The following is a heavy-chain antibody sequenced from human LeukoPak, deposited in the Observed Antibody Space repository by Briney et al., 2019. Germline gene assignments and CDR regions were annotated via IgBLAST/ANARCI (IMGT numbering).Heavy chain of an antibody. V-gene: IGHV1-2*02. Sequence: GASVKVSCKASGYTFTDYYMDWVRQAPGQGLEWMGWINPNSGGTKYAQKFQGRVTMTGDTSISTAYMELSRLRSDDTAVYYCAREEVSFDMWGQGTMVTVSS. D-gene: IGHD1-14*01. CDR2: INPNSGGT. J-gene: IGHJ3*02. CDR1: GYTFTDYY. CDR3: AREEVSFDM.